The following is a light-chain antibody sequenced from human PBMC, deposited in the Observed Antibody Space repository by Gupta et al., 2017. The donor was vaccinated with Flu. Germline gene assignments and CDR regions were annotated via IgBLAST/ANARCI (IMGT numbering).Light chain of an antibody. CDR3: QQQSSSPYT. CDR1: QSVSNSH. V-gene: IGKV3-20*01. J-gene: IGKJ2*01. Sequence: EIVLTQSPGTLSLSPGVGATLSCRASQSVSNSHLAWYQQKPGQAPRLLIYGGSSRATGIPDRFSGSGSGTDFTLTISRVEPEDFAVYYCQQQSSSPYTFGQGTKVEIK. CDR2: GGS.